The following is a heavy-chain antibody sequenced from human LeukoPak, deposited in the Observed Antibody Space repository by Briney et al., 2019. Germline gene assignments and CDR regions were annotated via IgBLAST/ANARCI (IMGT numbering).Heavy chain of an antibody. CDR3: ARDSPIHSGYDNFYYYYGIHV. V-gene: IGHV4-59*01. CDR2: IYYSGST. Sequence: SETLSLTCTVSGGSISSYYWSWIRQPPGKGLEWIGYIYYSGSTNYNPSLKSRVTISVDTSKNQFSLKLSSVTAADTAVYYCARDSPIHSGYDNFYYYYGIHVWGQRTTVTVSS. D-gene: IGHD5-12*01. J-gene: IGHJ6*02. CDR1: GGSISSYY.